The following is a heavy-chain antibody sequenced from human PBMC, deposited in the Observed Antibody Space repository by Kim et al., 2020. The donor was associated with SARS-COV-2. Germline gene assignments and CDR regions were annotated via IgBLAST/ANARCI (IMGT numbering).Heavy chain of an antibody. CDR2: IYYSGST. CDR1: GGSISSYY. J-gene: IGHJ6*02. V-gene: IGHV4-59*01. CDR3: ARDFRYYVTHDYYYYGMDV. D-gene: IGHD3-16*01. Sequence: SETLSLTCTVSGGSISSYYWSWIRQPPGKGLEWIGYIYYSGSTNYNPSLKSRVTISVDTSKNQFSLKLSSVTAADTAVYYCARDFRYYVTHDYYYYGMDVWGQGTTVTVSS.